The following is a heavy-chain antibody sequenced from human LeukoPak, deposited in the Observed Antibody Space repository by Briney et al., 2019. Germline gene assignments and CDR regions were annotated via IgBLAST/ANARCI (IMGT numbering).Heavy chain of an antibody. CDR1: GYTLTELS. J-gene: IGHJ5*02. CDR2: FDPGDGET. Sequence: ASVKVSCKVSGYTLTELSMHWVRQAPGKGLEWMGGFDPGDGETIYAQKFQGRVTMTEDTSTDTAYMELSSLRSEDTAVYYCATGFYYDSSGYRKIWFDPWGQGTLVTVSS. CDR3: ATGFYYDSSGYRKIWFDP. V-gene: IGHV1-24*01. D-gene: IGHD3-22*01.